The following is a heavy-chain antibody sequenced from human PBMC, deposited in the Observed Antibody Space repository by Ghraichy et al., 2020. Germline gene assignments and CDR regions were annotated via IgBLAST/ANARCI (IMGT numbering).Heavy chain of an antibody. J-gene: IGHJ3*01. Sequence: GGSLRLSCAASGFTFSNFAMSWVRQAPGKGLEWVSAISGTGGSTYYADSVKGRFTISRDNSKNTLYLQMNSLRAEDTAVYYCAIRLTDSSIYKRGTDAFDLCGQGTMVTVSS. V-gene: IGHV3-23*01. CDR1: GFTFSNFA. D-gene: IGHD3-22*01. CDR3: AIRLTDSSIYKRGTDAFDL. CDR2: ISGTGGST.